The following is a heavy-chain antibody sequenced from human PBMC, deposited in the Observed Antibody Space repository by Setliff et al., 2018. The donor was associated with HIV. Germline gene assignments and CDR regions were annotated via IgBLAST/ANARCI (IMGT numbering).Heavy chain of an antibody. CDR1: GGSISNYY. CDR2: IYSSGRT. V-gene: IGHV4-4*07. J-gene: IGHJ4*02. CDR3: ARGLSFYDPGGFDY. Sequence: SETLSLTCTVSGGSISNYYWSWIRQPAEKGLEWIGRIYSSGRTNYNPSLKSRVTMSVDTSKNQFSLKLYSVTAADTAVYYCARGLSFYDPGGFDYWGQGTLVTVSS. D-gene: IGHD3-22*01.